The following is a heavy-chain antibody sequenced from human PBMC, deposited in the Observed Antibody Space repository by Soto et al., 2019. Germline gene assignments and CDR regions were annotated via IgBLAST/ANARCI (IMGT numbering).Heavy chain of an antibody. CDR2: IYYSGST. D-gene: IGHD3-10*01. J-gene: IGHJ3*02. CDR3: ARVWGGAFDI. CDR1: GGSISSYY. V-gene: IGHV4-59*01. Sequence: SETLSLTCTVSGGSISSYYWSWTRQPPGKGLEWIGYIYYSGSTNYNPSLKSRVTISVDTSKNQFSPKLSSVTAADTAVYYCARVWGGAFDIWGQGTMVTVSS.